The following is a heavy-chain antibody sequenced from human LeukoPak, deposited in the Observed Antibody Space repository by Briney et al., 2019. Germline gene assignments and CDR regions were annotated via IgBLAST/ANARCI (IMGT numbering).Heavy chain of an antibody. J-gene: IGHJ6*02. Sequence: PGGSLRLSCAASGFTFSSYVMSWVRQAPGKGLGWVSAIIGSGADTYYADSVKGRFTISRDNSKNTLYLQMNSLRAEDTAVYYCAKVRATAYYYYYGMDVWGQGTTITVSS. CDR2: IIGSGADT. D-gene: IGHD5-12*01. CDR3: AKVRATAYYYYYGMDV. CDR1: GFTFSSYV. V-gene: IGHV3-23*01.